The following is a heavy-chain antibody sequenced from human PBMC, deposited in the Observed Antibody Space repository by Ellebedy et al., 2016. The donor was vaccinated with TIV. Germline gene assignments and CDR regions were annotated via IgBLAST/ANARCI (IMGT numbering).Heavy chain of an antibody. CDR2: INHSGST. J-gene: IGHJ4*02. V-gene: IGHV4-34*01. D-gene: IGHD6-19*01. CDR3: ARGLIAVASSLFFDW. CDR1: GASFSGYY. Sequence: SETLSLXCAVYGASFSGYYWTWIRQPPGRGLEWIGEINHSGSTNYNPSLKSRVTVSVDTSKNQFSLKLSSVTAADTAVYYCARGLIAVASSLFFDWWGQGTLVTVSS.